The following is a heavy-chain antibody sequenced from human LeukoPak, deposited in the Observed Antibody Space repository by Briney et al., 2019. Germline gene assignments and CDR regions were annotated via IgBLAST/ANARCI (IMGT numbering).Heavy chain of an antibody. Sequence: GGSLRLSCAASGLTFNNAWMSWVRQAPGKGLEWVGRIRSRSAGGTTDYGAPVKGRFTISRGDSKNTLYLQMNSLKTEDTAVYYCSTGGGTHDYWGQGTLVTVSS. J-gene: IGHJ4*02. V-gene: IGHV3-15*01. CDR1: GLTFNNAW. CDR3: STGGGTHDY. CDR2: IRSRSAGGTT. D-gene: IGHD2-15*01.